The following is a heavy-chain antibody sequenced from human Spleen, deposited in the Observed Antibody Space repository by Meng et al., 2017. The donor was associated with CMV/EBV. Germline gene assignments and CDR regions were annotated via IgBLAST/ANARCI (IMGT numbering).Heavy chain of an antibody. CDR3: ARGGPHCSVGGCYFDF. Sequence: ASVKVSCKASGYTFAGYHVHWVRQAPGQGLEWMGWTNPKTAATHYAQKFQGRVIMTSDTSTSAVYMELSTLSSDDRAVYYCARGGPHCSVGGCYFDFWGQGSLVTVSS. D-gene: IGHD2-15*01. CDR2: TNPKTAAT. V-gene: IGHV1-2*02. CDR1: GYTFAGYH. J-gene: IGHJ4*02.